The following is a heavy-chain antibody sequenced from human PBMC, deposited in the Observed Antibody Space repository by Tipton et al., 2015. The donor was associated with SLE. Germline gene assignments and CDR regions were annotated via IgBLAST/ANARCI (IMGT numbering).Heavy chain of an antibody. CDR2: ISGGIITT. D-gene: IGHD5-12*01. J-gene: IGHJ4*02. Sequence: SLRLSCAASGFTFSTYAMSWVRQGPGKGLEWVSAISGGIITTDYADSVKGQFTISRDNSKRMVYLQMDGLRVDDTAVYYCARRGGYRAYEDYFDSWGQGTLVTVSS. CDR3: ARRGGYRAYEDYFDS. CDR1: GFTFSTYA. V-gene: IGHV3-23*01.